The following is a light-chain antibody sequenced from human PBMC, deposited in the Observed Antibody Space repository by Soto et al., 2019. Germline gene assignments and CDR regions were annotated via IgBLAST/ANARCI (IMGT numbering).Light chain of an antibody. CDR2: AAS. CDR3: QQYNSAPLT. V-gene: IGKV1-27*01. J-gene: IGKJ4*01. Sequence: DIQMTQSPSSLSASVGDRVTITCRESQDINNFLAWYQHKTGQVPWLMIYAASTLQSGVPSRFSGSGSGTAFTLTISSLQPEYVATYYCQQYNSAPLTFGGGTKVEIK. CDR1: QDINNF.